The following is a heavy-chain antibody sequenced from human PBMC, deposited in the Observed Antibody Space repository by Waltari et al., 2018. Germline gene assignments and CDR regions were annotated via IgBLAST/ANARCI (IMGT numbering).Heavy chain of an antibody. CDR2: INHSGST. CDR1: GGSFSGYY. D-gene: IGHD3-9*01. CDR3: ARGLYGRRLAVYYRWFDP. V-gene: IGHV4-34*01. J-gene: IGHJ5*02. Sequence: QVQLQPWGAGLLKPSETLSLTCAVYGGSFSGYYWSWIRKPPGKGLEWIGEINHSGSTNYNPSLKSRVTISVDTSKNQFSLKLSSVTAADTAVYYCARGLYGRRLAVYYRWFDPWGQGTLVTVSS.